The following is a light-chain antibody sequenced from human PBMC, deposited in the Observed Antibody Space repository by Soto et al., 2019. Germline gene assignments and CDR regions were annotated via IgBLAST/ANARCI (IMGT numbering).Light chain of an antibody. J-gene: IGLJ3*02. Sequence: QSALTQSASGAGSPGQSITISCTGTSSDVGGYNYVSWYQQHPGKAPQLIIYDVSNRPSGVSNRFSGSKSGDTASLTISGLQAEDEGDYYGNSYTSTGTWVFGGGTKLPVL. CDR1: SSDVGGYNY. CDR2: DVS. V-gene: IGLV2-14*01. CDR3: NSYTSTGTWV.